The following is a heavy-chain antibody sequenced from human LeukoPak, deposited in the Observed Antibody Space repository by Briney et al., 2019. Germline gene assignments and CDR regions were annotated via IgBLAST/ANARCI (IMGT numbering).Heavy chain of an antibody. Sequence: QPGGSLRLSCAASGFTFSSYAMSWVRQTPGKGLEWVSAISGSGGSTYYADSVKGRFTISRDNSKNTLYLRMNSLRAEDTAVYYCAKDRSGSPSHPLDYWGQGTLVTVSS. CDR1: GFTFSSYA. J-gene: IGHJ4*02. D-gene: IGHD3-10*01. V-gene: IGHV3-23*01. CDR3: AKDRSGSPSHPLDY. CDR2: ISGSGGST.